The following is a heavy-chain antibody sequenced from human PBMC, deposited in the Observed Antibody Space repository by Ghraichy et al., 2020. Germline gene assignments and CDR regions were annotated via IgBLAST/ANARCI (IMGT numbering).Heavy chain of an antibody. Sequence: GGSLRLSCAASGFTFSSYAMSWVRQAPGKGLEWVSAISGSGGSTYYADSVKGRFTISRDNSKNTLYLQMNSLRAEDTAVYYCAKQPGYCSGGSCYSEDWGQGTLVTVSS. D-gene: IGHD2-15*01. CDR2: ISGSGGST. CDR3: AKQPGYCSGGSCYSED. CDR1: GFTFSSYA. J-gene: IGHJ4*02. V-gene: IGHV3-23*01.